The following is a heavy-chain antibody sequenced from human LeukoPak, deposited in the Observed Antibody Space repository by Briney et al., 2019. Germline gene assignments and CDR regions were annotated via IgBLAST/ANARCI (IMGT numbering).Heavy chain of an antibody. V-gene: IGHV3-21*01. J-gene: IGHJ4*02. Sequence: GGSLRLSCAASGFTFSSYSMNWVRQAPGKGLECVSSISSSSSYIYYADSVKGRFTISRDNAKNSLYLQMNSLRAEDTAVYYCARVSSSSADSNFDYWGQGTLVTVSS. D-gene: IGHD6-6*01. CDR3: ARVSSSSADSNFDY. CDR2: ISSSSSYI. CDR1: GFTFSSYS.